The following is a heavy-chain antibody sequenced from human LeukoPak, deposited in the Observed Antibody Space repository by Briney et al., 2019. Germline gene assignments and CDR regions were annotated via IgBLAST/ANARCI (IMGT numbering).Heavy chain of an antibody. CDR3: ARRFYDFWSGQYYFDY. CDR1: GYTFTSYD. Sequence: SVKVSCKASGYTFTSYDINWVRQATGQGLEWMGWMNPNSGNTGYAQKFQGRVTMTRNTSISTAYMELSSLRSEDTAVYYCARRFYDFWSGQYYFDYWGQGTLVTVSS. J-gene: IGHJ4*02. D-gene: IGHD3-3*01. V-gene: IGHV1-8*01. CDR2: MNPNSGNT.